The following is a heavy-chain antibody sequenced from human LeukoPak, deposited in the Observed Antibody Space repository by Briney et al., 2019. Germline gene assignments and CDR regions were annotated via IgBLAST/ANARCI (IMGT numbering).Heavy chain of an antibody. Sequence: ASVKVSCKVSGYTLTELSMHLMRHAPGKGLEWMGGFDPEDGETIYAQKFQGRVTMTEDTSTDTAYMELSSLRSEDTAGYYWATGRASTVTQDWGQGTLVTVSS. J-gene: IGHJ4*02. CDR2: FDPEDGET. D-gene: IGHD4-17*01. CDR1: GYTLTELS. CDR3: ATGRASTVTQD. V-gene: IGHV1-24*01.